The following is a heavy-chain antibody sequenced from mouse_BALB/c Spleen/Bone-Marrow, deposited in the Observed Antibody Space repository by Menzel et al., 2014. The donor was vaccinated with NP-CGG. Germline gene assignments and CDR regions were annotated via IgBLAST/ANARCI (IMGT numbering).Heavy chain of an antibody. J-gene: IGHJ3*01. CDR1: GFNIKDTY. CDR2: IDPANGNT. Sequence: VHLQHPGAELVKPGASVKLSCTASGFNIKDTYMHWVKQRPEQGLEWIGRIDPANGNTKYDPKFQGKATITADTSSNTAYLQLSSLTSEDTAVYYCAVYDYEGFAYWGQGTLVTVSA. CDR3: AVYDYEGFAY. V-gene: IGHV14-3*02. D-gene: IGHD2-4*01.